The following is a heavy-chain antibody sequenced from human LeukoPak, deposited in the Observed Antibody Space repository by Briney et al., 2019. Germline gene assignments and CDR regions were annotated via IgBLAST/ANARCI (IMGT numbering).Heavy chain of an antibody. CDR1: GGSISSSSYY. Sequence: KPSETLSLTCTVSGGSISSSSYYWGWIRQPPGKGLEWIGSIYYSGSTYYNPSLKSRVTISVDTSKNQFSLKLSSVTAADTAVYYCARLYRWIQPWFSIWGQGTMVTVSS. CDR2: IYYSGST. J-gene: IGHJ3*02. V-gene: IGHV4-39*01. CDR3: ARLYRWIQPWFSI. D-gene: IGHD5-18*01.